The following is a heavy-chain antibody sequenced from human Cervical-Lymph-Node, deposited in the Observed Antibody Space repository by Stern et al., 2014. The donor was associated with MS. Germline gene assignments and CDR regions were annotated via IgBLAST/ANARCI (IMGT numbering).Heavy chain of an antibody. CDR1: GDTFNNYG. J-gene: IGHJ6*02. CDR3: ARDSDSENTGYGMDV. D-gene: IGHD1-1*01. Sequence: VQLVESGAEVKKPGSSVKVSCKASGDTFNNYGISWVRQAPGQGLEWMGGIIPIFGTANYAQNFQGRVTISADESTTTVYMEVSSLRYEDTAVYYCARDSDSENTGYGMDVWGQGTTVTVSS. V-gene: IGHV1-69*01. CDR2: IIPIFGTA.